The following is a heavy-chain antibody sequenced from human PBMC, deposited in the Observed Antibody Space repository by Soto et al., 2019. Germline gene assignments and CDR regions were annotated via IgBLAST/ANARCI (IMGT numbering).Heavy chain of an antibody. V-gene: IGHV4-39*01. CDR1: GGSISSSSYY. CDR3: ARWGGYCSGGSCYSKGFDY. Sequence: QLQLQESGPGLVKPSETLSLTCTVSGGSISSSSYYWGWIRQPPGKGLERIGRIYYSGRTYYNPSLKSRVTISVDTSKNQFSLMLSSVTAADTAVYYCARWGGYCSGGSCYSKGFDYWGQGTLVTVSS. J-gene: IGHJ4*02. D-gene: IGHD2-15*01. CDR2: IYYSGRT.